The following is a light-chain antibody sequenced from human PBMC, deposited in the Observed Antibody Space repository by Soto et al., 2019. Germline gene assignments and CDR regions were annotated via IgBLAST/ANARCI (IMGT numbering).Light chain of an antibody. CDR2: EVS. CDR1: SSDVGGYNY. V-gene: IGLV2-14*01. Sequence: QSALTQPASVSGSPGQSITISCTGTSSDVGGYNYVSWYQQHPGKAPKLMIYEVSHRPSGVSNRFSGSKSGNTASLTISGLKAEDEADYYCSSSTSSSPYVFGTGTKVTVL. CDR3: SSSTSSSPYV. J-gene: IGLJ1*01.